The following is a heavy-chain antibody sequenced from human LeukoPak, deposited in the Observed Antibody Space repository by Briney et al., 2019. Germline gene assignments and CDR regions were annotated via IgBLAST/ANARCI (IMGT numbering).Heavy chain of an antibody. V-gene: IGHV3-23*01. CDR3: AKARWSGPFYFDY. J-gene: IGHJ4*02. CDR1: GFTFSNFA. D-gene: IGHD3-3*01. Sequence: GGSLRLSCAASGFTFSNFAMNWVRQAPGKGLEWVSTISGSGGITYYADSVKGRFTISRDNSKNTLYLQMNSLRAEDTAVYCCAKARWSGPFYFDYWGQGTLVTVSS. CDR2: ISGSGGIT.